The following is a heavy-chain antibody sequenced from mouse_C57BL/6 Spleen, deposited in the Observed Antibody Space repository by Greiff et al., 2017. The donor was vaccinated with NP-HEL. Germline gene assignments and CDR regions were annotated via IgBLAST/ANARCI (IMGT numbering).Heavy chain of an antibody. Sequence: EVKLQQSGPELVKPGASVKIPCKASGYTFTDYNMDWVKQSHGKSLEWIGDINPNNGGTIYNQKFKGKATLTVDKSSSTAYMELRSLTSEDTAVYYCARSVQLRPFAYWGQGTLVTVSA. D-gene: IGHD3-2*02. V-gene: IGHV1-18*01. CDR3: ARSVQLRPFAY. J-gene: IGHJ3*01. CDR1: GYTFTDYN. CDR2: INPNNGGT.